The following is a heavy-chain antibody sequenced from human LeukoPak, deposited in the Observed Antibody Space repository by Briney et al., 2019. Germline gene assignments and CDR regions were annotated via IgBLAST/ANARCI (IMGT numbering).Heavy chain of an antibody. CDR3: ARAGSSWYADDAFDI. D-gene: IGHD6-13*01. CDR1: GLFYSTNW. Sequence: GGSLRLSCAASGLFYSTNWMSWVRQAPGKGLEWVAVIKPDGRDKYYVDSVKGRFTMSRDNGKNSVYLQMNSLRPEDTAVYYCARAGSSWYADDAFDIWGQGTMVTVSS. V-gene: IGHV3-7*01. CDR2: IKPDGRDK. J-gene: IGHJ3*02.